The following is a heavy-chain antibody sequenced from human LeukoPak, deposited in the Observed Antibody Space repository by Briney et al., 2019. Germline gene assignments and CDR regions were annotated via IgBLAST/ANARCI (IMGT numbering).Heavy chain of an antibody. Sequence: QPGASLRLSCAASGFTFTSYAMTWVRQAPGKGLEWVSSIDAGGGDTYHSDSVKGRFTISRDNSMNTLYLQMNSLRADDTAVYYCGRPTKYWLVRGDGVDVWGPGTTVTVSS. J-gene: IGHJ6*02. CDR1: GFTFTSYA. CDR2: IDAGGGDT. CDR3: GRPTKYWLVRGDGVDV. V-gene: IGHV3-23*01. D-gene: IGHD6-19*01.